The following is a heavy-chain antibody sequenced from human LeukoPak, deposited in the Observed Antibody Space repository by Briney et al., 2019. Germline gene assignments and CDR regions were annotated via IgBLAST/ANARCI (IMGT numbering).Heavy chain of an antibody. CDR3: ARDQEAFDY. V-gene: IGHV1-46*01. J-gene: IGHJ4*02. CDR2: IYPRDGST. CDR1: GYSFTSNY. Sequence: ASVKVSCKASGYSFTSNYIHWVRQAPGQGLEWMGMIYPRDGSTSYAQKFQGRVTMTRDTSTSTVHMELSGLRPEDTAVYYCARDQEAFDYWGQGTLVTVSS.